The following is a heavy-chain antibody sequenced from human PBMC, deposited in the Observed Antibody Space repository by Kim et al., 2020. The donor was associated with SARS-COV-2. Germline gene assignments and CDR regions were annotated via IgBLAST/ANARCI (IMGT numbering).Heavy chain of an antibody. J-gene: IGHJ5*02. V-gene: IGHV4-39*01. CDR2: IYYSGST. Sequence: SETLSLTCTVSGGSISSSSYYWGWIRQPPGKGLEWIGSIYYSGSTYYNPSLKSRVTISVDTSKNQFSLKLSSVTAADTAVYYCARLKAPNWFDPWGQGTL. CDR3: ARLKAPNWFDP. CDR1: GGSISSSSYY.